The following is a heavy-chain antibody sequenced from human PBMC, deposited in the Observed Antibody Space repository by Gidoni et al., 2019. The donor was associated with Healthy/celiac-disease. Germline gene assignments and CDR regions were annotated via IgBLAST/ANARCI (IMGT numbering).Heavy chain of an antibody. J-gene: IGHJ4*02. CDR1: GFTFSSYG. CDR3: ARVPDYGDDYYFDY. V-gene: IGHV3-33*01. Sequence: VQLVESGGGVVQPGRSLSLSCAASGFTFSSYGMHWVRQAPGKGLEWVAVIWYDGSNKYYADTVKVRFTISRDNSKNTLYLQMNSLRAEDTAVYYCARVPDYGDDYYFDYLGQGTLVTVSS. D-gene: IGHD4-17*01. CDR2: IWYDGSNK.